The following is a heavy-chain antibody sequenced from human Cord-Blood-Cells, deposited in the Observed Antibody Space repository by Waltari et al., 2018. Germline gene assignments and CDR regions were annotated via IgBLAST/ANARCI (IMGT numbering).Heavy chain of an antibody. Sequence: QLQLQESGPGLVNPSETLSLTCTVSGGSISSSSYYWGWIRQPPGKGLEWIGSIYYSGGTYYNPTLKSRVTISVDTSKNQFSLKRSSVTAADTAVYYCARGDYDFWSGYYDYWGQGTLVTVSS. J-gene: IGHJ4*02. D-gene: IGHD3-3*01. CDR1: GGSISSSSYY. CDR2: IYYSGGT. V-gene: IGHV4-39*01. CDR3: ARGDYDFWSGYYDY.